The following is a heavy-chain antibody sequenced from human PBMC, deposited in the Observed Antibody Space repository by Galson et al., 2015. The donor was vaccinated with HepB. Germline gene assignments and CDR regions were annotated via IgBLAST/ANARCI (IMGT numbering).Heavy chain of an antibody. J-gene: IGHJ4*02. CDR3: ARVVEIAAAFDY. D-gene: IGHD6-13*01. Sequence: SLRLSCAASGSTFSSYAMHWVRQAPGKGLEWVAVISYDGSNKYYADSVKGRFTISRDNSKNTLYLQMNSLRAEDTAVYYCARVVEIAAAFDYWGQGTLVTVSS. CDR2: ISYDGSNK. V-gene: IGHV3-30*04. CDR1: GSTFSSYA.